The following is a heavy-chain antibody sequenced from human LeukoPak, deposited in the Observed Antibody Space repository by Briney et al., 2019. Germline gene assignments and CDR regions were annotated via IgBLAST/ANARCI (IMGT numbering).Heavy chain of an antibody. CDR2: ISGSGGST. J-gene: IGHJ4*02. V-gene: IGHV3-23*01. CDR3: AKDRALSGYRGY. D-gene: IGHD3-22*01. Sequence: HPGGSLRLSCAASGFTFSSYAMSWVRQAPGKGLEWVSAISGSGGSTYYADSVKGRFTISRDNSKNTLYLQMNSLRAEDTAAYYCAKDRALSGYRGYWGQGTLVTVSS. CDR1: GFTFSSYA.